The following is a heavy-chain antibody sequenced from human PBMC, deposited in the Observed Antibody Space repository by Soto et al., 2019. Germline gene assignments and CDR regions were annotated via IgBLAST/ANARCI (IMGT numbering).Heavy chain of an antibody. Sequence: SETLSITCTVSGGSISSVDYYWTWIRQPPGKGLEWIGYIYYSGNAYYNPSLKSRVIISVDTSKNQFSLTLSSVTAADTAVYYCARSAMSLTTVTRIDFWGQRTLVTVPS. CDR1: GGSISSVDYY. V-gene: IGHV4-30-4*01. D-gene: IGHD4-17*01. J-gene: IGHJ4*02. CDR2: IYYSGNA. CDR3: ARSAMSLTTVTRIDF.